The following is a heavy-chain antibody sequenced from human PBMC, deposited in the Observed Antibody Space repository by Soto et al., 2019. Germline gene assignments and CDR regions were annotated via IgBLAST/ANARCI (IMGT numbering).Heavy chain of an antibody. CDR1: GFTFSSYA. D-gene: IGHD4-4*01. CDR3: ARLDYSNYPTSIDI. V-gene: IGHV3-23*01. Sequence: TGGSLRLSCAASGFTFSSYAMSWVRQAPGKGLEWVSAISGSGGSTYYADSVKGRFTISRDNSKNTLYLQMNSLRAEDTAVYYCARLDYSNYPTSIDIWGQGTMVTVSS. J-gene: IGHJ3*02. CDR2: ISGSGGST.